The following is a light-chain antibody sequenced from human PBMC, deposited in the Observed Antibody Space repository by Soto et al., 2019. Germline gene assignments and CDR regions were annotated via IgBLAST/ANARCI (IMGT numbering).Light chain of an antibody. J-gene: IGKJ4*01. CDR3: QECKVAPFT. V-gene: IGKV1-27*01. CDR2: AAS. Sequence: DIQMTQSPSSLSAFVGDRVTITCRASQDIGNFLAWYQQKPGKVPKLLIYAASTLQSGVPSRFSGSGSGTDFTLTISSLQPEDVATYYGQECKVAPFTFGGGTKVEIK. CDR1: QDIGNF.